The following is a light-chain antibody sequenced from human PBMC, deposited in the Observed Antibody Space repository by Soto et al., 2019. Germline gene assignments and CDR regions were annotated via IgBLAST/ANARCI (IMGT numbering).Light chain of an antibody. V-gene: IGKV1-5*03. CDR3: QHYNRYSEA. Sequence: VSASIRDRVTITCRARQTIDSWLAWYQQRQGKPPNLLIYKASTLASGAPSRSSGSGYGTEGTINICSLQPDDCTTYYCQHYNRYSEAFGQGTKVDIK. CDR1: QTIDSW. CDR2: KAS. J-gene: IGKJ1*01.